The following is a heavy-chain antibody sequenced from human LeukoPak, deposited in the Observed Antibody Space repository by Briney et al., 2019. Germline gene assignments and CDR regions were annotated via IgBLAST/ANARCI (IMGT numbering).Heavy chain of an antibody. V-gene: IGHV3-66*01. J-gene: IGHJ3*02. D-gene: IGHD3-16*01. CDR2: ICSGGST. CDR3: ASARLTSVAFDI. CDR1: GFTVSSNY. Sequence: GGSLRLSCAASGFTVSSNYMSWVRQAPGKGLEWVSVICSGGSTYYADSVKGRFTISRDNSKNTLYLQMNSLRAEDTAVYYCASARLTSVAFDIWGQGTMVTVSS.